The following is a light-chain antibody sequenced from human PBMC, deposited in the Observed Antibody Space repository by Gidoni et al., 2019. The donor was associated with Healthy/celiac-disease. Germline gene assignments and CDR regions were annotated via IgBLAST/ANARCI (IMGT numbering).Light chain of an antibody. V-gene: IGKV4-1*01. J-gene: IGKJ5*01. Sequence: DIVMTQSPDALAVSLGESATLNCKSRQSVLYSSNNKNYLAWYQQKPGQHPKLLIYWASTRESGFPDRVSGSWSWTDFTLSISSLQAEDVAVYSCQQYYSTPPDFGQGTRLEIK. CDR2: WAS. CDR1: QSVLYSSNNKNY. CDR3: QQYYSTPPD.